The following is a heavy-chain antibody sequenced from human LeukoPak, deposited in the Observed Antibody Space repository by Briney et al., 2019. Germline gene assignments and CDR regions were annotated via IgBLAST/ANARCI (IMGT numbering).Heavy chain of an antibody. CDR3: ARGHEDFDY. J-gene: IGHJ4*02. CDR1: GFTFTTYW. V-gene: IGHV3-7*02. D-gene: IGHD2-15*01. Sequence: PGGSLRLSCAASGFTFTTYWMSWVRQAPGKGLEWVANINQDGIEKYYVASVKGRFTISRDNAKNSMYVQMNSLRAEDTAVYHCARGHEDFDYWGQGTLVTVSS. CDR2: INQDGIEK.